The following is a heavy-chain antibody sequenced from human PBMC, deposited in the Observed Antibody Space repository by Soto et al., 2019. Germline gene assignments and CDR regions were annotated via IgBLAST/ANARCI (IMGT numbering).Heavy chain of an antibody. CDR3: ARGGRSPAFSYYCGMDV. CDR2: INPSAGTT. J-gene: IGHJ6*04. CDR1: GYSVASYF. V-gene: IGHV1-46*01. Sequence: QVQLVQSGAEVREPGASVKVTCKASGYSVASYFMHWVRQAPGQGLEWLGVINPSAGTTTYAQKCQGRVTMTWDTSTNTVYMDLSSMRSEDTAIYYCARGGRSPAFSYYCGMDVWGKGTTVTVSS.